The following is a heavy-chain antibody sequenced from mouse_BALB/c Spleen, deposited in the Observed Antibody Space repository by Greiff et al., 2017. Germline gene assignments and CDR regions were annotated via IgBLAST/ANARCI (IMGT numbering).Heavy chain of an antibody. CDR1: GFTFSDYY. CDR2: ISDGGSYT. J-gene: IGHJ4*01. CDR3: ARGWLLALYAMDY. D-gene: IGHD2-3*01. V-gene: IGHV5-4*02. Sequence: EVMLVESGGGLVKPGGSLKLSCAASGFTFSDYYMYWVRQTPEKRLEWVATISDGGSYTYYPDSVKGRFTISRDNAKNNLYLQMSSLKSEDTAMYYCARGWLLALYAMDYWGQGTSVTVSS.